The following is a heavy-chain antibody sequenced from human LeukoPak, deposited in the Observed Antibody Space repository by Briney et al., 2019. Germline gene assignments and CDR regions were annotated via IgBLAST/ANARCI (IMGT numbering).Heavy chain of an antibody. CDR2: TSGSGGST. Sequence: GGSLRLSCAASGFTFSSYAMSWVRQAPGKGLEWVSATSGSGGSTYYADSVKGRFTISRDNSKNTLYLQMNSLRAEDTAVYYCAKVGILARYYFDYWGQGTLVTVSS. CDR3: AKVGILARYYFDY. CDR1: GFTFSSYA. D-gene: IGHD3-3*02. V-gene: IGHV3-23*01. J-gene: IGHJ4*02.